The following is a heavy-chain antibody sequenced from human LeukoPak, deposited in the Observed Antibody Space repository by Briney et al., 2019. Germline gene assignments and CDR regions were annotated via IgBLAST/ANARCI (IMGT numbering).Heavy chain of an antibody. CDR1: GASISSYY. V-gene: IGHV4-4*07. D-gene: IGHD1-26*01. CDR2: IYSSRS. CDR3: ARAAGRDTTSGLDFDY. J-gene: IGHJ4*02. Sequence: PSETLSLTCTVSGASISSYYWSWIRQPAGKGLEWIGRIYSSRSIYNPPLKSRVTMSVDTSKNQFSLKLSSVTAADTAVYYCARAAGRDTTSGLDFDYWGQGILVTVSS.